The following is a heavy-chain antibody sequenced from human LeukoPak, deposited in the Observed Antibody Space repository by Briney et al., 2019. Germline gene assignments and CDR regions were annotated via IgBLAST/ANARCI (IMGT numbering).Heavy chain of an antibody. D-gene: IGHD2-21*01. CDR1: GGSFSSSNYY. Sequence: PSETLSLTCAVSGGSFSSSNYYWVWIRQPPSEGLEWIGSMYYSGSIFYNPSLKSRVTMSVDTSKNQFSLKLSSVSAADTAVYYCARESDYYFDYWGQGTLVTVSS. CDR3: ARESDYYFDY. V-gene: IGHV4-39*07. J-gene: IGHJ4*02. CDR2: MYYSGSI.